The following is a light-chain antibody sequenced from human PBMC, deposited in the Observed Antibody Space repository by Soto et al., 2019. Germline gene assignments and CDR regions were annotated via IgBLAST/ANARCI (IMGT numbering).Light chain of an antibody. CDR3: QQYGSSPAWT. V-gene: IGKV3-20*01. CDR1: QSVSSSD. Sequence: EIVLTQSPGTLSLSPGERATLSCRASQSVSSSDLVWYQQKPGQTPRLLIYGASSRATGIPDRFSGSGSGTDFTLTISRLEPEDFAVYYCQQYGSSPAWTFGQGTKVEIK. J-gene: IGKJ1*01. CDR2: GAS.